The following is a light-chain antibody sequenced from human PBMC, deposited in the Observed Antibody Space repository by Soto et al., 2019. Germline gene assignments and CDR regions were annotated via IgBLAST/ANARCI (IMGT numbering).Light chain of an antibody. Sequence: ALTQPASVSGSPGQAITISCTGTSSDVGGYNYVSWYQSHPGEAPKLIIYDVSNRPSGVSDRFSGSKSGNTASLTISGLQAEDEADYYCSSYTSSISYVFGTGTKVTVL. CDR1: SSDVGGYNY. V-gene: IGLV2-14*03. CDR3: SSYTSSISYV. CDR2: DVS. J-gene: IGLJ1*01.